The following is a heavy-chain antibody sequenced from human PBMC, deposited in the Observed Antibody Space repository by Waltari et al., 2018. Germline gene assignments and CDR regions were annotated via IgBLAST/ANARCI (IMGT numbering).Heavy chain of an antibody. CDR3: ATEDGIAARPLDY. Sequence: QVQLVQSGAEVKKPGASVKVSCKASGYTFTGYYMHWVRQAPGQGLEWIGRINPNSGGTNYAQKFQGRVTMTRDTSISTAYMELSRLRSDDTAVYYCATEDGIAARPLDYWGQGTLVTVSS. D-gene: IGHD6-6*01. CDR2: INPNSGGT. J-gene: IGHJ4*02. V-gene: IGHV1-2*06. CDR1: GYTFTGYY.